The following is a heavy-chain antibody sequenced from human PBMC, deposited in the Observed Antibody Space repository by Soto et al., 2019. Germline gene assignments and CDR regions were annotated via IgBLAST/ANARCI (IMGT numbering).Heavy chain of an antibody. J-gene: IGHJ5*02. D-gene: IGHD3-3*01. V-gene: IGHV1-3*01. CDR3: ARAAVTIFGVVINWFDP. CDR1: GYTFTSYA. Sequence: ASVKVSCKASGYTFTSYAMHWVRQAPGQRLEWMGWINAGNGNTKYSQKFQGRVTITRDTSASTAYMELSSLRSEGTAVYYCARAAVTIFGVVINWFDPWGQGTLVTVSS. CDR2: INAGNGNT.